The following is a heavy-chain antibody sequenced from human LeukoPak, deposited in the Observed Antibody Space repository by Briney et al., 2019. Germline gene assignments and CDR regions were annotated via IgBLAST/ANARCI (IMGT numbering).Heavy chain of an antibody. CDR1: GGSFSGYY. CDR3: ARGDDSSGWYSISDY. CDR2: INHSGST. Sequence: PSETLSLTCAVYGGSFSGYYWSWIRQPPGEGLEWIGEINHSGSTNYNPSLKSRVTISVDTSKNQFSLKLSSVTAADTAVYYCARGDDSSGWYSISDYWGQGTLVTVSS. J-gene: IGHJ4*02. D-gene: IGHD6-13*01. V-gene: IGHV4-34*01.